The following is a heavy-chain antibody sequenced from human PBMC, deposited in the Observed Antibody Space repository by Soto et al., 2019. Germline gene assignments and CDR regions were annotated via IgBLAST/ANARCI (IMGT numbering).Heavy chain of an antibody. CDR1: GFTFSSYW. V-gene: IGHV3-7*01. Sequence: GGSLRLSCAASGFTFSSYWMSWVRQAPGKGLEWVANIKQDGSEKYYVDSVRGRFTISRDNAKNSLYLQMNSLRAEDTAVYYCARELWFGELSNWGQGTLVTVSS. CDR3: ARELWFGELSN. CDR2: IKQDGSEK. D-gene: IGHD3-10*01. J-gene: IGHJ4*02.